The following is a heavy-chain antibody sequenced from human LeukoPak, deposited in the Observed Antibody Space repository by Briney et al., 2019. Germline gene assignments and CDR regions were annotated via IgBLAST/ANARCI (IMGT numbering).Heavy chain of an antibody. J-gene: IGHJ3*02. CDR3: ARYYDFWSGYYAFDI. CDR1: GFTFSSYS. Sequence: GGSLRLSCAASGFTFSSYSMNWVRQAPGKGLEWVSSISSSSSYIYYADSVKGRFTISRDNAKNSLYLQMNSLRAEDTAVYYCARYYDFWSGYYAFDIWGQGTMVTVSS. V-gene: IGHV3-21*01. D-gene: IGHD3-3*01. CDR2: ISSSSSYI.